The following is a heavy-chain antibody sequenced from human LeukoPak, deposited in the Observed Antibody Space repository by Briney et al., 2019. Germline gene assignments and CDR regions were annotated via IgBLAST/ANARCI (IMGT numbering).Heavy chain of an antibody. V-gene: IGHV1-18*01. CDR2: ISAYNGNT. D-gene: IGHD1-26*01. Sequence: ASVKVPCKASGYTFTSYGISWVRQAPGQGLEWMGWISAYNGNTNYAQKLQGRVTMTTDTSTSTAYMELRSLRSDDTAVYYCARVDRWELLPTLDYWGQGTLVTVSS. CDR3: ARVDRWELLPTLDY. CDR1: GYTFTSYG. J-gene: IGHJ4*02.